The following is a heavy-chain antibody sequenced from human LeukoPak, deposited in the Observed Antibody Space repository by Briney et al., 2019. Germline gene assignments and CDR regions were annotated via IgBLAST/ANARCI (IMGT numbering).Heavy chain of an antibody. V-gene: IGHV3-30*02. CDR3: ARDYVAAHFDY. Sequence: PGGSLRLSCVASGFTFNNYGMHWVRQAPGKGLEWAAFIRHDGSSKFYTDSVKGRFTISRDNSKNTLYLQMNSLRPEDTAVYYCARDYVAAHFDYWGQGTLVTVSS. J-gene: IGHJ4*02. D-gene: IGHD6-19*01. CDR1: GFTFNNYG. CDR2: IRHDGSSK.